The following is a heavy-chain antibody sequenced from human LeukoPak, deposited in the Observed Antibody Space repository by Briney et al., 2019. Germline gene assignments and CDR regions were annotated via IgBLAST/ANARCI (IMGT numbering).Heavy chain of an antibody. CDR3: ARDKVAARPGFMDV. D-gene: IGHD6-6*01. CDR2: IKQDGSEK. V-gene: IGHV3-7*03. J-gene: IGHJ6*03. Sequence: GGSLRLSCAASGFTFSNYWLTWVRQAPGRGLEWVANIKQDGSEKHYVDSVKGRFTISRDNAKNSLYLQMNSLRAEDTAVYYCARDKVAARPGFMDVWGKGTTVTVSS. CDR1: GFTFSNYW.